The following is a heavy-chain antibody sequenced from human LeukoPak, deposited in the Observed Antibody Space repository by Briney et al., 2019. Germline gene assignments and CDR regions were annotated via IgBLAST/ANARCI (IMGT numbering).Heavy chain of an antibody. CDR1: GFTSSDYY. CDR3: AKGLAHGSYYAFDI. Sequence: GGSLRLSCAASGFTSSDYYMSWIRQAPGKGLEWVSYISSSGSTIYYADSVKGRFTISRDSSRNTLYLLMDSLRAEDTAVYYYAKGLAHGSYYAFDIWGQGTMVTVSS. CDR2: ISSSGSTI. V-gene: IGHV3-11*01. J-gene: IGHJ3*02. D-gene: IGHD3-10*01.